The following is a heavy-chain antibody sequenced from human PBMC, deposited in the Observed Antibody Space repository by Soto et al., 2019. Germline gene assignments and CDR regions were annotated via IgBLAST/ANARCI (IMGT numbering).Heavy chain of an antibody. Sequence: QVQLVESGGGVVQSGRSLRLSCAASGFIFRSYGMHWVRQAPGKGLEWVSFISDNGSEIHYGDSVKGRFTISRDNSKNTLYVQMNSLRPEDTAVYYCAKDRAPRPSNHFDSWGQGTLVTVSS. V-gene: IGHV3-30*18. CDR2: ISDNGSEI. CDR1: GFIFRSYG. D-gene: IGHD6-6*01. CDR3: AKDRAPRPSNHFDS. J-gene: IGHJ4*02.